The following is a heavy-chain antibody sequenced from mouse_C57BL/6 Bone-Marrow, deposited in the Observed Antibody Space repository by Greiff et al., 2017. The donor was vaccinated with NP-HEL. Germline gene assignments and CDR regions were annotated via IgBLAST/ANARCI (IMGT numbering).Heavy chain of an antibody. V-gene: IGHV5-12*01. CDR1: GFTFSDYY. CDR3: ASPRWLLRNYYAMDY. CDR2: ISNGGGST. Sequence: EVKVVESGGGLVQPGGSLKLSCAASGFTFSDYYMYWVRQTPEKRLEWVAYISNGGGSTYYPDTVKGRFTISRDNAKNTLYLQMSRLKSEDTAMYYCASPRWLLRNYYAMDYWGQGTSVTVSS. J-gene: IGHJ4*01. D-gene: IGHD2-3*01.